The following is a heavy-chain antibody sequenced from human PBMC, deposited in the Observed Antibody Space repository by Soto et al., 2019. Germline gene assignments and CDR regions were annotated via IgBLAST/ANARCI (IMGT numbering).Heavy chain of an antibody. CDR1: GFTFSDYG. CDR2: ISYEGGST. D-gene: IGHD1-1*01. J-gene: IGHJ6*02. CDR3: AKNWNDFYDMDV. Sequence: GGSLRLSCAASGFTFSDYGLHWVRQAPGKGLEWVAVISYEGGSTYYADSVKGRFTISKDNSENTLYLQMNSLRGEGTAVYYCAKNWNDFYDMDVWGQGTTVTVSS. V-gene: IGHV3-30*18.